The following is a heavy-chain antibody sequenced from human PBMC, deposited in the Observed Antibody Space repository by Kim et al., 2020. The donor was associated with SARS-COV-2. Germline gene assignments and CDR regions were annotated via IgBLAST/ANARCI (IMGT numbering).Heavy chain of an antibody. Sequence: SETLSLNCTVSSGSISSSTYYWGWIRQPPGKGLEWIGSMYYSGTTYYNSSLKSRLTISLDTSNNQFSLKLTSVTAADTALYYCARHKPPNYYDSSAYDAFDIWGQGAMVTVSS. V-gene: IGHV4-39*01. CDR2: MYYSGTT. J-gene: IGHJ3*02. D-gene: IGHD3-22*01. CDR3: ARHKPPNYYDSSAYDAFDI. CDR1: SGSISSSTYY.